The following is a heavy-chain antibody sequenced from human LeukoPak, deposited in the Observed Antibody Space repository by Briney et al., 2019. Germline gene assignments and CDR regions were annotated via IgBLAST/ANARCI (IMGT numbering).Heavy chain of an antibody. CDR2: IIPILGIA. V-gene: IGHV1-69*04. D-gene: IGHD1-26*01. J-gene: IGHJ5*02. Sequence: ASVKVSFKASGGTFSSYAISWVRQAPGQGLEWMGRIIPILGIANYAQKFQGRVTITADKSTSTAYMELSSLRSEDTAVYYCARDGSRDSGSYLNWFDPWGQGTLVTVSS. CDR3: ARDGSRDSGSYLNWFDP. CDR1: GGTFSSYA.